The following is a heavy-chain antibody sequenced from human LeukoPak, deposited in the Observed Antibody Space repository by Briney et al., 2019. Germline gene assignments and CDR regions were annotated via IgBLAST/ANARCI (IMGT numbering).Heavy chain of an antibody. V-gene: IGHV1-24*01. D-gene: IGHD3-10*01. CDR2: FDPEDGET. Sequence: ASVKVSCKVSGYTLTELSMHWVRQAPGKGLEWMGGFDPEDGETIYAQKFQGRVTMTEDTSTDTAYMELSSLRSEDTAVYYCATGRGSGSFHAFDIWGQGTMVTVSS. CDR3: ATGRGSGSFHAFDI. CDR1: GYTLTELS. J-gene: IGHJ3*02.